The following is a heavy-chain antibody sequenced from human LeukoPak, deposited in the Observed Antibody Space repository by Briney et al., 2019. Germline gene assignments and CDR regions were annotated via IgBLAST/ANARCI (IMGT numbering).Heavy chain of an antibody. J-gene: IGHJ1*01. Sequence: GASVKVSCKASGYTFTGYYMHWVRQAPGQGLEWMGIINPSGGSTSYAQKFQGRVTMTRDMSTNTVYMELSSLRSADTAVYYCAREGYCGGGTCHSGAHFQHWGQGTLVTVSS. D-gene: IGHD2-15*01. CDR1: GYTFTGYY. CDR2: INPSGGST. CDR3: AREGYCGGGTCHSGAHFQH. V-gene: IGHV1-46*01.